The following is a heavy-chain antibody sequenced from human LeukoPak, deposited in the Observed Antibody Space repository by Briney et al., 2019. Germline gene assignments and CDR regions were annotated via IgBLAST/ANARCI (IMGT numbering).Heavy chain of an antibody. V-gene: IGHV4-59*08. CDR1: GGSISSYD. D-gene: IGHD5-24*01. CDR2: IYYSGST. J-gene: IGHJ6*02. CDR3: ARLDGVRYYYYGMDV. Sequence: PSETLSLTCTVSGGSISSYDWSWIRQPPGKGVYVIGYIYYSGSTNYSTSLKSRVTISVDTSKNQFSLKLSSVTAADTAVYYCARLDGVRYYYYGMDVWGQGTTVTVSS.